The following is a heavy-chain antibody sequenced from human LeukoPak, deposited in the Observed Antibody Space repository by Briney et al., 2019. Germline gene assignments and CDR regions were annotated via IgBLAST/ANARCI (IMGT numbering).Heavy chain of an antibody. Sequence: RASVKVSCQASGYTFTGSYMHWVRQAPGQGLEWMGWIDPNSGVTNYAQKFQGRVTMTRDTSISTAYMELSRLRSDDTAVYYCTRGVGSITYLDYWGQGTLVTVSS. CDR1: GYTFTGSY. D-gene: IGHD1-20*01. V-gene: IGHV1-2*02. CDR2: IDPNSGVT. J-gene: IGHJ4*02. CDR3: TRGVGSITYLDY.